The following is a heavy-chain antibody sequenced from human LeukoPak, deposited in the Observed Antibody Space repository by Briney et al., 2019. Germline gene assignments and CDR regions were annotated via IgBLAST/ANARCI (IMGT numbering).Heavy chain of an antibody. J-gene: IGHJ4*02. D-gene: IGHD5-24*01. CDR2: IKEDGTET. Sequence: GGSLRLSCAASGFMFSSNWMSWVRLAPGKGLEWVAKIKEDGTETYYVDSVKGRFTISRDNAKNSLYLQMNSLRVEDTAVYYCAKEGRSLQTYWGQGTLVTVSS. CDR3: AKEGRSLQTY. CDR1: GFMFSSNW. V-gene: IGHV3-7*03.